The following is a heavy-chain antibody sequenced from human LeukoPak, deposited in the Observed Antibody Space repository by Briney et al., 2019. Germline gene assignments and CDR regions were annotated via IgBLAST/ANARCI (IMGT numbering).Heavy chain of an antibody. J-gene: IGHJ4*02. CDR1: GASISSSGYY. CDR2: ISRSGET. Sequence: SQTLSLTCTVSGASISSSGYYWSWIRQHPGKGLEWIAYISRSGETYYNPSLKSRLTISIDTSTHQFFLRLTSVTAADTAVYYCAREGSSGYDFDYWGQGTLVTVSS. CDR3: AREGSSGYDFDY. D-gene: IGHD5-12*01. V-gene: IGHV4-31*03.